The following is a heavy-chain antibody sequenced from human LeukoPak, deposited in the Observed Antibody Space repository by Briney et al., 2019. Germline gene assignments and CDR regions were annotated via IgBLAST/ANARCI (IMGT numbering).Heavy chain of an antibody. V-gene: IGHV4-34*01. CDR3: ARSYWFDP. CDR2: NNQGGRT. J-gene: IGHJ5*02. Sequence: PSEPLTLTCALCVRPLSGYYWSWLPQPPGNGLDGIGENNQGGRTNYNPTLKTRVTISVDTPKNQFSLKLSSVTAGDTAVYYCARSYWFDPWGQGTLVTVSS. CDR1: VRPLSGYY.